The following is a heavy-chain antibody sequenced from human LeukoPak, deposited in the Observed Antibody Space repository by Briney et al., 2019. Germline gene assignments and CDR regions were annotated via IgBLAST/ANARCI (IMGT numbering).Heavy chain of an antibody. D-gene: IGHD2-21*02. J-gene: IGHJ4*02. V-gene: IGHV3-21*01. CDR2: IGGSTGNT. Sequence: PGGSLRLSCAASGFTFNNYAMTWVRQAPGKGLEWVSVIGGSTGNTYYADSVKGRFTISRDNAKNSLYLQMNSLRAEDTAVYYCARDRFIYCGGDCYNDYWGQGTLVTVSS. CDR1: GFTFNNYA. CDR3: ARDRFIYCGGDCYNDY.